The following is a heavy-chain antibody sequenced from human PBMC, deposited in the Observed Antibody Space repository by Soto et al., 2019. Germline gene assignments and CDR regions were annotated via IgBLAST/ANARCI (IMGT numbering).Heavy chain of an antibody. Sequence: QVQLAQSANEVKKPGASVRVSCKAAGYNFIRYGIAWVRQAPGQGLEWMGWISPYNDYTVYSQKFQGRVSMTADTSTRTVYMNLRGLKSCDKAVYYCARGGYYDNSWGKLSHYGLDVWGQGTSVSVSS. CDR2: ISPYNDYT. CDR3: ARGGYYDNSWGKLSHYGLDV. V-gene: IGHV1-18*01. J-gene: IGHJ6*02. CDR1: GYNFIRYG. D-gene: IGHD3-16*01.